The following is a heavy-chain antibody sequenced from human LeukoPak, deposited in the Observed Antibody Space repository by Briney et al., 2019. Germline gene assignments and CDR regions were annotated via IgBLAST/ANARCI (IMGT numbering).Heavy chain of an antibody. CDR1: GGTFSSCA. D-gene: IGHD2-2*01. CDR2: IIPIFGTA. V-gene: IGHV1-69*01. J-gene: IGHJ5*02. Sequence: ASVKVSCKASGGTFSSCAISWVRQAPGQGLEWMGGIIPIFGTANYAQKFQGRVTITADESTSTAYMELSSLRSEDTAVYYCARDREEKYQLPKAVAVFLGFDPWGQGTLVTVSS. CDR3: ARDREEKYQLPKAVAVFLGFDP.